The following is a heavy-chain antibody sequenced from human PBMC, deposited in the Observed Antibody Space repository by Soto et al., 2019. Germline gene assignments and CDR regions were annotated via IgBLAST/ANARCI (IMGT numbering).Heavy chain of an antibody. D-gene: IGHD6-6*01. CDR2: ISYDGSNN. Sequence: QVQLVESGGGVVQPGRSLRLSCAASGFTFSSYAMHWVRQAPGKGLEWVAVISYDGSNNYYADSVKGRFTISRDNSKNTLYLQMNSLRAEDTAVYYCAREREHLVQYYYYGMDVWGQGTTVTVSS. V-gene: IGHV3-30-3*01. CDR1: GFTFSSYA. CDR3: AREREHLVQYYYYGMDV. J-gene: IGHJ6*02.